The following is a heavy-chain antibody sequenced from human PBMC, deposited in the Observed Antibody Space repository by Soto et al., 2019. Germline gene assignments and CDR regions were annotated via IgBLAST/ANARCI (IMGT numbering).Heavy chain of an antibody. CDR3: ARGPGSGWYNYFDY. CDR2: IYYSGST. J-gene: IGHJ4*02. Sequence: TSEPMSLSCTVSGGSISNYYLDWIRHPAGKGLEWIGYIYYSGSTNYNPSLKSRVTISVDTSKNQFSLKLSSVTAADTAVYYCARGPGSGWYNYFDYWGQGTLVTVSS. CDR1: GGSISNYY. V-gene: IGHV4-59*01. D-gene: IGHD6-19*01.